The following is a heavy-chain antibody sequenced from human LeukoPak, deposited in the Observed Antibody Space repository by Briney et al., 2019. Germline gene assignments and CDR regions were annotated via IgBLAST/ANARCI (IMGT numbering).Heavy chain of an antibody. Sequence: GESLKISCKGSGYSFTSYWIGWVRQMPGKGLEWMGKIDPSDSYANYSPSFQGHVTISADKSITTAYLQWGSLKASDTAMYYCARDYYDSSGSDAFDIWGQGTMVTV. V-gene: IGHV5-10-1*01. D-gene: IGHD3-22*01. CDR1: GYSFTSYW. CDR3: ARDYYDSSGSDAFDI. J-gene: IGHJ3*02. CDR2: IDPSDSYA.